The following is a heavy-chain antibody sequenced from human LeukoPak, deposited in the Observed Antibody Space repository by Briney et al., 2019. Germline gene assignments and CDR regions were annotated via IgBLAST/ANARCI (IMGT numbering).Heavy chain of an antibody. CDR2: ISGAGVST. J-gene: IGHJ4*02. CDR1: GFTFYEYA. D-gene: IGHD3-3*01. CDR3: GRVSLFDF. Sequence: GSPRLSCAASGFTFYEYAMHSVGQAAGKRLGWVSLISGAGVSTYYADSVRGRYTISRDNAKIPLYLQMTSLRVDDTVFYYCGRVSLFDFWGQGTLVRVSS. V-gene: IGHV3-43*02.